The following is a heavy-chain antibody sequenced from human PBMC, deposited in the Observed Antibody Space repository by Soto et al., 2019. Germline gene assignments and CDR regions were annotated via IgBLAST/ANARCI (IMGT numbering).Heavy chain of an antibody. Sequence: VGSLRLPCAASGFTFSSYAMSWVRQAPGKGLEWVSAISGSGGSTYYADSVKGRFTISRDNSKNTLYLQMNSLRAEDTAVYYCAKPPKMTTVVIAPWGQGTLVTVSS. CDR1: GFTFSSYA. CDR2: ISGSGGST. V-gene: IGHV3-23*01. CDR3: AKPPKMTTVVIAP. J-gene: IGHJ4*02. D-gene: IGHD4-17*01.